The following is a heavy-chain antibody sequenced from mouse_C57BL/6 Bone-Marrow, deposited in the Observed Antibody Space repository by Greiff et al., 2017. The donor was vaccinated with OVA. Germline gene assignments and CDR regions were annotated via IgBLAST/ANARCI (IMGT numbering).Heavy chain of an antibody. D-gene: IGHD4-1*01. J-gene: IGHJ2*01. CDR2: INPSSGYT. CDR1: GYTFTSYT. CDR3: ARDWDEDY. Sequence: VQLKESGAELARPGASVKMSCKASGYTFTSYTMHWVKQRPGQGLEWIGYINPSSGYTKYNQKFKDKATLTADKSSSTAYMQLSSLTSEDSAVYYCARDWDEDYWGQGTTLTVSS. V-gene: IGHV1-4*01.